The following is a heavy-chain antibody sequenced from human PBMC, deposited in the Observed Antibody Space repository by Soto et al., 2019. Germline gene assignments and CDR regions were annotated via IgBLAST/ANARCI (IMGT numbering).Heavy chain of an antibody. J-gene: IGHJ4*02. Sequence: HPGGSLRLSCAASGFTFRSYAMSWVRQAPGKGLEWVSAISGSGGSTYYADSVKGRFTISRDNSKNTLYLQMNSLRAEDTAVYYCAKAHRGVYSSSWFFDYWGQGTLVTVSS. D-gene: IGHD6-13*01. CDR1: GFTFRSYA. CDR3: AKAHRGVYSSSWFFDY. V-gene: IGHV3-23*01. CDR2: ISGSGGST.